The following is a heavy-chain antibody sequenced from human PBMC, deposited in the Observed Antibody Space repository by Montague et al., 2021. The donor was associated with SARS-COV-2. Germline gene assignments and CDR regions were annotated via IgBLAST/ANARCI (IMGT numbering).Heavy chain of an antibody. CDR3: ARDSAPSITIFGVVIRQQNPRYYYYGMDV. V-gene: IGHV4-39*07. Sequence: SETLSLTCTVSGGSISSSSYYWGWIRQPPGKGLEWIGSIYYSGSTYYNPSLKSRVTISVDTSKNQFSLKLSSVTAADTAVYYCARDSAPSITIFGVVIRQQNPRYYYYGMDVWGQGTTGTVSS. J-gene: IGHJ6*02. D-gene: IGHD3-3*01. CDR1: GGSISSSSYY. CDR2: IYYSGST.